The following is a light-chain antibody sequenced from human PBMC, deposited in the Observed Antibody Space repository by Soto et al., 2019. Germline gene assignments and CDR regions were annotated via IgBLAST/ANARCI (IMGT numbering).Light chain of an antibody. Sequence: EIVLTQSPGTLSLSPGERATLSCRASQSVSNNYLAWYQQKPGQAPRLLIYGASSRATGIPDRFSGSGSGKDFTLTISRLEPEDFAVYYCQQYGTSPWTFGQGTKVEIK. J-gene: IGKJ1*01. CDR2: GAS. CDR3: QQYGTSPWT. V-gene: IGKV3-20*01. CDR1: QSVSNNY.